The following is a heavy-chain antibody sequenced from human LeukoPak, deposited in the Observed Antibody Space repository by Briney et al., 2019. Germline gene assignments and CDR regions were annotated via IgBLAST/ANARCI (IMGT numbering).Heavy chain of an antibody. V-gene: IGHV4-4*07. CDR1: GGSISSYY. CDR2: IYTSGST. Sequence: SETLSLTCTVSGGSISSYYWSWIRQPAGKGLEWIGRIYTSGSTNYNPSLKSRVTISVDTSKNQFSLKLSSVTAADTAVYYCARERGDFWSGEDPITFDIWGQGTMVTVSS. CDR3: ARERGDFWSGEDPITFDI. J-gene: IGHJ3*02. D-gene: IGHD3-3*01.